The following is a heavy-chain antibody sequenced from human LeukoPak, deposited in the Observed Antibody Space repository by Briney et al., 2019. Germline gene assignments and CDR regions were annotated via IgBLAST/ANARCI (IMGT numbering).Heavy chain of an antibody. CDR2: ISSSGTGI. CDR1: GFTFSSYE. Sequence: GGSLRLSCAASGFTFSSYEMIWVRQAPGKGLEWVSYISSSGTGIYYADSVKGRFIISRDNAKNSLYLQMNSLRDEDTAVYYCARGVLNPQLYGYWGQGTLVTVSS. V-gene: IGHV3-48*03. CDR3: ARGVLNPQLYGY. J-gene: IGHJ4*02. D-gene: IGHD2-2*01.